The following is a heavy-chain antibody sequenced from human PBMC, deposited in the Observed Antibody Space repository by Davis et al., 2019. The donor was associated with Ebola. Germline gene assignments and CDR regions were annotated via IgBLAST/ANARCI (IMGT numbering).Heavy chain of an antibody. CDR2: ISGSGGST. V-gene: IGHV3-23*01. J-gene: IGHJ4*02. CDR3: AKDLGSSGWYFDY. D-gene: IGHD6-19*01. CDR1: GFTFSTYA. Sequence: PGGSLRLSCAASGFTFSTYAMSWARQAPGKGLEWVSAISGSGGSTYYADSVRGRFTISRDNSRDTLYLEMNSLRAEDTAVYYCAKDLGSSGWYFDYWGQGTLVTVSS.